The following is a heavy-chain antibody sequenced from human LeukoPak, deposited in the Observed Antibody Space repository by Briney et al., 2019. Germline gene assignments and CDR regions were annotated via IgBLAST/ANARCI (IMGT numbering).Heavy chain of an antibody. CDR3: AKDVTFGVVITLPDY. CDR1: GFTFSSYA. Sequence: PGGSLRLSCAVSGFTFSSYAMSWVRQAPGKGLKWVSTISGSGGATYYGDSVKGRCTISRDNSKNKLYLQVHSLRADDTAVYYCAKDVTFGVVITLPDYWGQGTLVTVSS. J-gene: IGHJ4*02. D-gene: IGHD3-16*02. CDR2: ISGSGGAT. V-gene: IGHV3-23*01.